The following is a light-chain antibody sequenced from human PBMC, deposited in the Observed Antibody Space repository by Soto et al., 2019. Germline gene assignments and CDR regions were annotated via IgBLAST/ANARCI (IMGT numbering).Light chain of an antibody. CDR2: EVS. CDR1: SSDVGGYNY. V-gene: IGLV2-14*01. Sequence: QSVLTQPASVSGSPGQSITISCTGTSSDVGGYNYVSWFQQHPGKAPKLKIYEVSNRPSGVSNRFSGSKSGNTASLTISELQAEDEADYYCTSFTTISTWVFGGGTKLTGL. CDR3: TSFTTISTWV. J-gene: IGLJ3*02.